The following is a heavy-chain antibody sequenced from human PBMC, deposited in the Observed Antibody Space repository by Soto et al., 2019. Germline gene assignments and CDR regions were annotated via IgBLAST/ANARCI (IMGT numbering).Heavy chain of an antibody. CDR1: GFTFNSYA. Sequence: PGGSLRLSCAASGFTFNSYAMTWVRQAPGKGLEWVSTISGNGGSTHYADSVKGRFTISRGNSKNTLYLQMNSLRAEETAVYYCAKGKAHTMFGVDTLFDYWGQGTLVTVS. J-gene: IGHJ4*02. D-gene: IGHD3-3*01. CDR2: ISGNGGST. V-gene: IGHV3-23*01. CDR3: AKGKAHTMFGVDTLFDY.